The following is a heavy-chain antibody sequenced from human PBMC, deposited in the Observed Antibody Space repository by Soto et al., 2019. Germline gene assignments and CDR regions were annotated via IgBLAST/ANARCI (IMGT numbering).Heavy chain of an antibody. V-gene: IGHV1-69*06. CDR1: GGTLSDHG. CDR2: TIPVFNTA. Sequence: QVQLEQYGAEVKKPGSSVKVSCKASGGTLSDHGVAWLRQAPGQGLEWRGGTIPVFNTAKYARKLQGRVTVTAIRSTPIASVALISLQSATSAFYFCARGVYGSGNYYTGPSAFDICGQRTMVIVSS. CDR3: ARGVYGSGNYYTGPSAFDI. D-gene: IGHD3-10*01. J-gene: IGHJ3*02.